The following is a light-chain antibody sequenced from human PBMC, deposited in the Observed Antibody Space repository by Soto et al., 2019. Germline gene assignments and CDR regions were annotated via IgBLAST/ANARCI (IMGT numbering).Light chain of an antibody. CDR1: SSDVGGYNY. Sequence: QSALTQPASVSGSPGQSITISCTGTSSDVGGYNYVSWYQQHPGKAPKLMIYDVSNRPSGVSNRFSGSKSGNTASLTISGLQAEDEADYYCSSYTSSIPRVFGTGTKVTVL. V-gene: IGLV2-14*01. CDR3: SSYTSSIPRV. J-gene: IGLJ1*01. CDR2: DVS.